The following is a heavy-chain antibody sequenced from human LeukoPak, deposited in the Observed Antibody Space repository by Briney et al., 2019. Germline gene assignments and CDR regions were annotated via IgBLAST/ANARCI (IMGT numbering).Heavy chain of an antibody. CDR1: GFTFSSYW. CDR3: TRDRSRAEDD. Sequence: GGSLRLSCAASGFTFSSYWMSWVRQAPGKGLEWVANINQGGSDKYYVDSVKGRFTISRDNANNLLYLQMNSLRGEDTAVYYCTRDRSRAEDDWGQGTLVTVSS. D-gene: IGHD1-14*01. V-gene: IGHV3-7*01. CDR2: INQGGSDK. J-gene: IGHJ4*02.